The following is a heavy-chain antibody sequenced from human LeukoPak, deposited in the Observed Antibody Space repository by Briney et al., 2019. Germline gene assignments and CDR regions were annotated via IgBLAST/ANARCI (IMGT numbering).Heavy chain of an antibody. J-gene: IGHJ6*02. CDR1: GYTFTSYW. CDR2: IYPGDSHT. Sequence: GESLKISCQGSGYTFTSYWIGWVRQMPGKGLKWMGIIYPGDSHTRYSPSFQGQVTIAADKSISTAYLQWSSLKASDTAMYYCARNRVYCSGGSCYPDYYYYGMDVWGQGTTVTVSS. CDR3: ARNRVYCSGGSCYPDYYYYGMDV. D-gene: IGHD2-15*01. V-gene: IGHV5-51*01.